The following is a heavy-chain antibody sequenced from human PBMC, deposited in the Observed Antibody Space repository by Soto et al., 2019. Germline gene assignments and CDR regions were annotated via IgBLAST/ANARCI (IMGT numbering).Heavy chain of an antibody. CDR1: GFTFSSYA. J-gene: IGHJ4*02. V-gene: IGHV3-23*01. CDR2: ISGSGGST. Sequence: SLRLSCAASGFTFSSYAMSWVRQAPGKGLEWVSAISGSGGSTYYADSVKGRFTISRDNSKNTLYLQMNSLRAEDTAVYYCAKDPNRNYYDSSGYSYFDYWGQGTLVTVSS. D-gene: IGHD3-22*01. CDR3: AKDPNRNYYDSSGYSYFDY.